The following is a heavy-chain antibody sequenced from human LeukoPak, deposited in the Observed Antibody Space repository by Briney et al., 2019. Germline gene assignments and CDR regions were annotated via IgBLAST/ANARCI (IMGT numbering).Heavy chain of an antibody. D-gene: IGHD2-15*01. CDR1: EFTCSNYA. CDR3: AKDMSGGDYCSGGSCSMEYYFDY. J-gene: IGHJ4*02. V-gene: IGHV3-9*01. CDR2: ISWNSGSI. Sequence: QPGGSLRLSCAAPEFTCSNYAMHWVRQAPGKGLEWVSGISWNSGSIGYADSVKGRFTISRDNAKNSLYLQMNSLRAEDTALYYCAKDMSGGDYCSGGSCSMEYYFDYWGQGTLVTVSS.